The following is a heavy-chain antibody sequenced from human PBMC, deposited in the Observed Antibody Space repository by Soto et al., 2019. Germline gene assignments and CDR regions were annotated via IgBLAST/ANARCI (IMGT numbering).Heavy chain of an antibody. J-gene: IGHJ3*02. CDR3: ARSLYSSGWYPGAFDI. Sequence: GASVKVSCKASGYTFTSYYMHWVRQAPGQGLEWMGIINPSGGSTSYAQKFQGRVTMTRDTSTSTVYMELSSLRSEDTAVYYCARSLYSSGWYPGAFDIWGQGTMVTVSS. CDR1: GYTFTSYY. D-gene: IGHD6-19*01. CDR2: INPSGGST. V-gene: IGHV1-46*03.